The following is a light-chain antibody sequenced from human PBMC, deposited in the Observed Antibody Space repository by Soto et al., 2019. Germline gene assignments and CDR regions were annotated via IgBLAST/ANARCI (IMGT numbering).Light chain of an antibody. V-gene: IGKV1-5*02. CDR3: QQYSVYWT. J-gene: IGKJ1*01. CDR2: XAS. Sequence: DIHMTQSPSSLLASFGDRVTLLXRASPSLSTRFAWYQQKPGKATKXXNYXASSWAGGVPSRFTGSGCGTEFTLTINRLQPDDVATYCCQQYSVYWTFGQGTKVDIK. CDR1: PSLSTR.